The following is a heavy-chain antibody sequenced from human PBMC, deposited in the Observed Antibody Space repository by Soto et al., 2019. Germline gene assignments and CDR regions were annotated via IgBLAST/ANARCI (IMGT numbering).Heavy chain of an antibody. V-gene: IGHV3-66*01. CDR1: GFTFSDYY. D-gene: IGHD3-16*01. CDR3: ARDPWAADY. J-gene: IGHJ4*02. Sequence: GGSLRLSCAASGFTFSDYYMSWVRQAPGKGLEWVSVIYSGGSTFYADSVRGRFTISRDNSKNTVNLQMNSLRAEDTAVYYCARDPWAADYWGQGTLVTVSS. CDR2: IYSGGST.